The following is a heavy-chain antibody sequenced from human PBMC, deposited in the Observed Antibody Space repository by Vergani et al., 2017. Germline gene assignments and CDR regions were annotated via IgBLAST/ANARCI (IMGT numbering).Heavy chain of an antibody. V-gene: IGHV4-31*03. D-gene: IGHD3-10*01. CDR3: ARGEMVRGVIRYGMDV. J-gene: IGHJ6*02. Sequence: QVQLQESGPGLVKPSQTLSLTCTVSGGSISSGGYYWSWIRQHPGKGLEWIGYIYYSGSTYYNPSLKSRVTISVDTSKNQFSLKLSSVTAADTAVYYCARGEMVRGVIRYGMDVWGQGTTVTVSS. CDR1: GGSISSGGYY. CDR2: IYYSGST.